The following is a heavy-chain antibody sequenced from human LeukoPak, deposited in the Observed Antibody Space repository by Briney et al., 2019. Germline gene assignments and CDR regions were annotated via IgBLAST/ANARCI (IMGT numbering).Heavy chain of an antibody. Sequence: SVKVSCKASGGTFSSYAISWVRQAPAQGLEWMGRIIPILGIANYAQKFQGRVTITADKSTSTAYMELSSLRSEDTAVYYCARDITTVTTFDYWGQGTLVTVSS. D-gene: IGHD4-17*01. CDR3: ARDITTVTTFDY. J-gene: IGHJ4*02. V-gene: IGHV1-69*04. CDR2: IIPILGIA. CDR1: GGTFSSYA.